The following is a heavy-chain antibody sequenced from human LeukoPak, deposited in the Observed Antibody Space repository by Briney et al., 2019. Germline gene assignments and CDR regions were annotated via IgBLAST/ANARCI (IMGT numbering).Heavy chain of an antibody. Sequence: SETLSLTCTVSGGSISSYYWNWIRQPPGKGLEWIGYIYYSGSTNYNPSLKSRVTISLDTSKNQFSLNLTSVAAADTAVYYCARFTPQGYGWGGYNRFDPWGQGTLVTVSS. CDR1: GGSISSYY. CDR3: ARFTPQGYGWGGYNRFDP. J-gene: IGHJ5*02. V-gene: IGHV4-59*01. CDR2: IYYSGST. D-gene: IGHD3-16*01.